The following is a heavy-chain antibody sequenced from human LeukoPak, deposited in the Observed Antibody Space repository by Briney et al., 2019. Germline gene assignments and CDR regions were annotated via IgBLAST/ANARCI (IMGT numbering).Heavy chain of an antibody. CDR3: AKNGDRGAYCSGGSCYPYYYYYMDV. Sequence: GGSLRLSCAASGFTFSSYGMSWVRQAPGKGLEWVSAISGSGGSTYYADSVKGRFTISRDNSKNTLFLQVNSLRAEDTAIYYCAKNGDRGAYCSGGSCYPYYYYYMDVWGKGTTVTISS. CDR1: GFTFSSYG. CDR2: ISGSGGST. J-gene: IGHJ6*03. V-gene: IGHV3-23*01. D-gene: IGHD2-15*01.